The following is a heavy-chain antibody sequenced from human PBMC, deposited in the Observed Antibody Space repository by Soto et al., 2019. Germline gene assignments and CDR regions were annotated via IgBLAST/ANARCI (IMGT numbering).Heavy chain of an antibody. CDR1: GGSISNYY. Sequence: SETLSLTCTVSGGSISNYYWSWIRQPPGKGLEWIGYIYYSGITNYNPSLKSRVTISVDMSKSQFSLRLSSVTAADTAMYYCARRDTSTDFDYWGQGTLVTVS. CDR2: IYYSGIT. D-gene: IGHD5-18*01. J-gene: IGHJ4*02. V-gene: IGHV4-59*08. CDR3: ARRDTSTDFDY.